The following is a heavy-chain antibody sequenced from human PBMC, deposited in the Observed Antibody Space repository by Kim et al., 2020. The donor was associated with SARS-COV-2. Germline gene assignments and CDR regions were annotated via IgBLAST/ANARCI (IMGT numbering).Heavy chain of an antibody. CDR3: AKGGSGWHYYYYGMDV. J-gene: IGHJ6*02. V-gene: IGHV3-9*01. Sequence: SVKGRFTISRDNAKTSLYLQMNSLRAEDTALYYCAKGGSGWHYYYYGMDVWGQGTTVTVSS. D-gene: IGHD6-19*01.